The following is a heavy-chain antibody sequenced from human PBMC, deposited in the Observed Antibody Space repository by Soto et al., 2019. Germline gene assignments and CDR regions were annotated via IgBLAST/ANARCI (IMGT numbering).Heavy chain of an antibody. CDR2: ISYDGSNK. Sequence: GGSLRLSCAASGFTFSSYGMHWVRQAPGKGPEWVAVISYDGSNKYYADSVKGRFTISRDNSKNTLYLQMNSLRAEDTAVYYCAKDVVVGATTGLGDYYYYYGMDVWGQGTTVTVSS. V-gene: IGHV3-30*18. J-gene: IGHJ6*02. D-gene: IGHD1-26*01. CDR1: GFTFSSYG. CDR3: AKDVVVGATTGLGDYYYYYGMDV.